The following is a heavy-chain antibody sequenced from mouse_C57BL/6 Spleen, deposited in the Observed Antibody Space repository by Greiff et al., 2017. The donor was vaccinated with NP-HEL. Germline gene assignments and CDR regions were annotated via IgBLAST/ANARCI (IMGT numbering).Heavy chain of an antibody. CDR3: ARSDYYGSSLNYFDY. Sequence: QVQLQQSGAELARPGASVKLSCKASGYTFTSYGISWVKQRTGQGLEWIGEIYPRSGNTYYNEKFKGKATLTADKSSSTAYMELRSLTSEDSAVYFCARSDYYGSSLNYFDYWGQGTTLTVSS. V-gene: IGHV1-81*01. CDR1: GYTFTSYG. J-gene: IGHJ2*01. CDR2: IYPRSGNT. D-gene: IGHD1-1*01.